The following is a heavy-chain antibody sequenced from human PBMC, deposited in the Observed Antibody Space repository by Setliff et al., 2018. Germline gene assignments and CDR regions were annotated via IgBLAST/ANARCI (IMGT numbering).Heavy chain of an antibody. CDR2: VSSSTSFI. CDR3: ATKAVAGT. V-gene: IGHV3-21*04. D-gene: IGHD6-19*01. J-gene: IGHJ4*02. Sequence: PGGSLRLSCAASGLSFNTYNMNWVRQAPGKGLEWVSFVSSSTSFIYYTDSVEGRFTISRDNAKNSLYLQMNSLRAEDTAVYYCATKAVAGTGGQGTLVTVSS. CDR1: GLSFNTYN.